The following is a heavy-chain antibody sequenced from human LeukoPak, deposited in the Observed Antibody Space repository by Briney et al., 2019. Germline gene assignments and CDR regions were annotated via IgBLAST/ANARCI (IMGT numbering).Heavy chain of an antibody. Sequence: SETLSLTCAVYGGSFSNYYWTWLRQPPGKGLEWLGEINHGGSPNYSPSLKSRVTISVDTSKSQFSLKLSSVTAADTAVYYCGTSTAMVLRNNYYFDSWGQGTLVTVSS. J-gene: IGHJ4*02. CDR1: GGSFSNYY. CDR2: INHGGSP. D-gene: IGHD5-18*01. CDR3: GTSTAMVLRNNYYFDS. V-gene: IGHV4-34*01.